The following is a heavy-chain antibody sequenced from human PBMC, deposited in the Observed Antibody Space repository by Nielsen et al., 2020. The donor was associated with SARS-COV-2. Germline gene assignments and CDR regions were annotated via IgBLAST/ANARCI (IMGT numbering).Heavy chain of an antibody. CDR3: ARDLTGFDP. V-gene: IGHV3-33*01. CDR2: IWYDGSNK. J-gene: IGHJ5*02. D-gene: IGHD4/OR15-4a*01. Sequence: WIRQPPGKGLEWVAVIWYDGSNKYYADSVKGRFTISRDNSKNTLYLQMNSLRAEDTAVYYCARDLTGFDPWGQGTLVTVSS.